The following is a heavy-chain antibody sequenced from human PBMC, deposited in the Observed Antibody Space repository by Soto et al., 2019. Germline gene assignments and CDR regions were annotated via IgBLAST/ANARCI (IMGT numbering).Heavy chain of an antibody. CDR1: GGSISSGDYY. Sequence: QVQLQESGPGLVKPSQTLSLTCTVSGGSISSGDYYWSWIRQHPGKALEWIGYVYYSGSAYYTPSLKSRVIISVDTSKNQFSLKLRSVTAADTAVYYCARVLYYGSGTSDYWGQGTLVTVSS. CDR2: VYYSGSA. CDR3: ARVLYYGSGTSDY. V-gene: IGHV4-31*03. D-gene: IGHD3-10*01. J-gene: IGHJ4*02.